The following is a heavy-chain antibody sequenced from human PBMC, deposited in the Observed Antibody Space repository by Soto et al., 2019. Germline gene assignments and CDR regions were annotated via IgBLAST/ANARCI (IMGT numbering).Heavy chain of an antibody. Sequence: QVQLVQSGGGVVQPGGSLRLSCVGSGFTFKNFGMHWVRQAPGKGLEWVAVMSHEETISDDDTTTYYANSVKGRFTIYRANSRNTLYLQMNNLRLEDTAVFSCAKDPGYGVPWYEGGHPDSGGQGAPVTVSS. CDR1: GFTFKNFG. J-gene: IGHJ4*02. D-gene: IGHD6-13*01. CDR2: MSHEETISDDDTTT. CDR3: AKDPGYGVPWYEGGHPDS. V-gene: IGHV3-30*18.